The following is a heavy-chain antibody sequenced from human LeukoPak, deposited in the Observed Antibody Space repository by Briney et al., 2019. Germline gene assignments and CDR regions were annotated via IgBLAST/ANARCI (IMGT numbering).Heavy chain of an antibody. CDR3: ARDLDYYDSRVYDAFDI. V-gene: IGHV3-21*01. J-gene: IGHJ3*02. CDR2: ISSSSSYI. D-gene: IGHD3-22*01. Sequence: GGSLRLSCAASGFTFSSYSMNWVRQTPGKGLEWVSSISSSSSYIYYADSVKGRFTISRGNAKNSLYLQMNRPRAEDTAVYYCARDLDYYDSRVYDAFDIWGQGTMVTVSS. CDR1: GFTFSSYS.